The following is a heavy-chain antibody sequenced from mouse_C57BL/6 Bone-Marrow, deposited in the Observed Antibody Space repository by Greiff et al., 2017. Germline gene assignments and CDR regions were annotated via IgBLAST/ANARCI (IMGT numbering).Heavy chain of an antibody. Sequence: EVKLVESGGDLVKPGGSLKLSCAASGFTFSSYGMSWVRQTPDKRLEWVATISSGGSYTYYPDSVKGRFTISRDNAKNTLYLQMSSLKSEDTAMYYCATMVTTNAMDYWGKGTSVTVSS. J-gene: IGHJ4*01. CDR1: GFTFSSYG. D-gene: IGHD2-1*01. V-gene: IGHV5-6*01. CDR3: ATMVTTNAMDY. CDR2: ISSGGSYT.